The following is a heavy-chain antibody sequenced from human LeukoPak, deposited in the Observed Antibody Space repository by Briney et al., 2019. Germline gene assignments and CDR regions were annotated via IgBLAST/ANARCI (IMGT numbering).Heavy chain of an antibody. D-gene: IGHD3-22*01. CDR2: ISNTGGLA. CDR3: AKAGSSGYRNYFNY. V-gene: IGHV3-23*01. J-gene: IGHJ4*02. Sequence: PGGSLRLSCGASGFTFSSYAMSWVRQATGKGLEWVSAISNTGGLAYYANSVKGRFTISRDNSENTLFLQRNSLRADDTALYYCAKAGSSGYRNYFNYGGKGILV. CDR1: GFTFSSYA.